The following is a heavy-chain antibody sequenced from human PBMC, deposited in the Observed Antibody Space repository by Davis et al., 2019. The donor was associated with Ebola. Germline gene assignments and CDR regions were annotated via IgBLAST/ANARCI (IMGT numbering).Heavy chain of an antibody. CDR1: EFIFSSYW. J-gene: IGHJ4*02. V-gene: IGHV3-7*01. CDR3: ARDDAAVAGSK. D-gene: IGHD6-19*01. Sequence: GESLKISCAASEFIFSSYWMSWVRQAPGKGLEWVAIIKPDGSEQYYVDSVKGRFTIARDNAKKSVYLQMNSLRVEDTALYYCARDDAAVAGSKWGQGTLVIVSS. CDR2: IKPDGSEQ.